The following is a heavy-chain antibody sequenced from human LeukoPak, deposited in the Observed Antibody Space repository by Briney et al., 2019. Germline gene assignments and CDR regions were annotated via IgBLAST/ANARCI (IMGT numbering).Heavy chain of an antibody. CDR3: ARRGTTVTTQNFDY. J-gene: IGHJ4*02. D-gene: IGHD4-17*01. CDR2: INSDGSYT. CDR1: GFTFSSYG. Sequence: GGSLRLSCAASGFTFSSYGMHWVRQAPGKGLVWVSRINSDGSYTSYADSVKGRFTISRDNAKNTLYLQMNSLRAEDTAVYYCARRGTTVTTQNFDYWGQGTLVTVSS. V-gene: IGHV3-74*01.